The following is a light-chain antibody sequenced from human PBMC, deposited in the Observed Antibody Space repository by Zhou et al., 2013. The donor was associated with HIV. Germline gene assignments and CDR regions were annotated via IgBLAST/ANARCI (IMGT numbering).Light chain of an antibody. CDR2: DAS. CDR1: QSVSSSY. J-gene: IGKJ4*01. CDR3: QQYNRWPPLT. Sequence: EIVLTQSPATLSLSPGERATLSCGASQSVSSSYLAWYQQKPGLAPRLLIYDASTRATGVPVRFSGSGSGTEFTLTIAGLQSEDVAVYYCQQYNRWPPLTFGGGTQVEIK. V-gene: IGKV3D-20*01.